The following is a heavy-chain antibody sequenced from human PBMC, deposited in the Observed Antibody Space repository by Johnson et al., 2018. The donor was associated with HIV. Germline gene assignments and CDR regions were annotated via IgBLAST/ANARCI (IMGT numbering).Heavy chain of an antibody. CDR1: GFTFSNYG. CDR3: ARERSGWYGDAFDI. Sequence: QVQLVESGGGVVQPGGSLRLSCAASGFTFSNYGMHWVRQAPGKGLEWVAFIRYDGSNKYYADSVKGRFTISRDNAKNSLYLQMNSLRAEDTAVYYCARERSGWYGDAFDIWGQGTMVTVSS. CDR2: IRYDGSNK. D-gene: IGHD6-19*01. V-gene: IGHV3-30*02. J-gene: IGHJ3*02.